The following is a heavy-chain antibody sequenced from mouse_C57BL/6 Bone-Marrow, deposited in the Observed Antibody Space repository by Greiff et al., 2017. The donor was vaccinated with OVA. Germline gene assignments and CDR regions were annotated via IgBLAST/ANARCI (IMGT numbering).Heavy chain of an antibody. D-gene: IGHD2-2*01. CDR3: TTWLGYAMDY. Sequence: VQLKESGAELVRPGASVKLSCTASGFNIKDDYMHWVKQRPEQGLEWIGWIDPENGDTEYASKFQGKATITADTSSNTAYLQLSSLTSEDTAVYYCTTWLGYAMDYWGQGTSVTVSS. J-gene: IGHJ4*01. CDR2: IDPENGDT. CDR1: GFNIKDDY. V-gene: IGHV14-4*01.